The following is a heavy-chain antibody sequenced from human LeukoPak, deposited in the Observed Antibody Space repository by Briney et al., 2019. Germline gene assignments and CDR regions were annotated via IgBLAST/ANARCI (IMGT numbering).Heavy chain of an antibody. J-gene: IGHJ3*02. D-gene: IGHD2-2*01. CDR3: AREPGTYAAPHAFDI. V-gene: IGHV4-59*01. Sequence: PSETLSLTCTVSGGSISSYYWSWIRQPPGKGLEWIGYIYYGGSTNYNPSLKSRVTISVDTSKNQFSLKLSSVTAADTAVYYCAREPGTYAAPHAFDIWGQGTMVTVSS. CDR1: GGSISSYY. CDR2: IYYGGST.